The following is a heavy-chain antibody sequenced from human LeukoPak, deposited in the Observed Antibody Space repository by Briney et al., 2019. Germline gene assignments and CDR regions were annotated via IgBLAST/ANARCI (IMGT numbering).Heavy chain of an antibody. CDR1: GFTFDDYA. D-gene: IGHD6-13*01. CDR3: ARIASGDGYSSSWYYFDY. V-gene: IGHV3-9*01. CDR2: ISWNSGSI. Sequence: PGGSLRLSCAASGFTFDDYAMHWVRQAPGKGLEWVSGISWNSGSIGYADSVKGRFTISRDNAKNSLYLQMNSLRAEDTAVYYCARIASGDGYSSSWYYFDYWGQGTLVTVSS. J-gene: IGHJ4*02.